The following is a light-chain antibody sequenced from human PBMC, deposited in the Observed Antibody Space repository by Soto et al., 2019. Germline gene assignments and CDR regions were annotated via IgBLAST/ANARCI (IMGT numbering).Light chain of an antibody. CDR1: SSNIGNNY. CDR2: DNN. V-gene: IGLV1-51*01. CDR3: ATWDHSLSAGV. Sequence: QAVVTQPPSVSAAPGQKVTISCSGSSSNIGNNYVSWYQQLPGAAPKLLIYDNNNRPSGIPDRFSGSKSGTSATLGITGLQTGDEADYYCATWDHSLSAGVFGGGTKVTVL. J-gene: IGLJ3*02.